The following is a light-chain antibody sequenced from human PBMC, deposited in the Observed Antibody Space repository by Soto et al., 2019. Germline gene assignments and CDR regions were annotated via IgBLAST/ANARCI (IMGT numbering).Light chain of an antibody. CDR2: KAS. CDR3: QQYNTWPPIT. V-gene: IGKV1-5*03. J-gene: IGKJ5*01. Sequence: DIQMTQSPSTLSGSVGDRVTITCRASQTISSWLAWYQQNPGKAPKLLIYKASTLQSGVPSRFSGSGSGTEFTLKISSLQPEYLAVYYCQQYNTWPPITVGHGPRLENK. CDR1: QTISSW.